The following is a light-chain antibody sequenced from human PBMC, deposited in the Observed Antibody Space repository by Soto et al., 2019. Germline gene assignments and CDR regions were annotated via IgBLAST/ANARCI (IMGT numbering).Light chain of an antibody. CDR1: RREVGGYNY. Sequence: QSSPTPPAPVSGSPGPSVTLSCTGPRREVGGYNYFSWYQHHPGKAPKLMIYDVSNRPSGVSNRFSGSKSGNTASLTISGLQPEDEADYYCSSYTTSNTRQIVFGTGTKVTVL. V-gene: IGLV2-14*03. J-gene: IGLJ1*01. CDR2: DVS. CDR3: SSYTTSNTRQIV.